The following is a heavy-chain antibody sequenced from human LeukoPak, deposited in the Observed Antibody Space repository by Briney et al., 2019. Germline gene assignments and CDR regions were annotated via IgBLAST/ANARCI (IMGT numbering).Heavy chain of an antibody. J-gene: IGHJ6*03. V-gene: IGHV1-2*02. CDR3: ARGKDIVVVVAANYMDV. Sequence: ASVKVSCKASGYNFGDFYIHWVRQAPGQGLEWMGWINPNSGGTNYPQTFQGRVTMTRDTSISTAYMELSSLRSEDTAVYYCARGKDIVVVVAANYMDVWGKGTTVTISS. CDR1: GYNFGDFY. CDR2: INPNSGGT. D-gene: IGHD2-15*01.